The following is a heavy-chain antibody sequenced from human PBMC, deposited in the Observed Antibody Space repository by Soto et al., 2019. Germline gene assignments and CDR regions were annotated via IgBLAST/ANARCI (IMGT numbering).Heavy chain of an antibody. J-gene: IGHJ4*02. V-gene: IGHV3-30-3*01. Sequence: GWSLRLSCAASGFTFSSYAMHLVRQAPGKGLEWVAFISYDGSNKYYADSVKGRFTISRDNSKNTLYLQMNSLRAEDTAVYYCARERPITIFGVFEYWGKGTLVTVSS. D-gene: IGHD3-3*01. CDR2: ISYDGSNK. CDR1: GFTFSSYA. CDR3: ARERPITIFGVFEY.